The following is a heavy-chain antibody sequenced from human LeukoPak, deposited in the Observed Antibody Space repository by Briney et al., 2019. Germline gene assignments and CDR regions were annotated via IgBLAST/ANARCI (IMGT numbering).Heavy chain of an antibody. J-gene: IGHJ4*02. V-gene: IGHV3-20*04. Sequence: PGGSLRLSCAASGFKFDDRGMSWVRQAPGKGLEWVSGLNWSGGKTGYADSVKGRFTISRDNAKNFVVLQMNSLRPEDAAFYYWARSASVAADYYFDNWGRGTLVTVSS. CDR3: ARSASVAADYYFDN. CDR1: GFKFDDRG. D-gene: IGHD6-19*01. CDR2: LNWSGGKT.